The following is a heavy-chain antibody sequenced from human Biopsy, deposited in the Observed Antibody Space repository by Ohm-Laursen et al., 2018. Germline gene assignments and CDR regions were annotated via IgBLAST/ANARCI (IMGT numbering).Heavy chain of an antibody. D-gene: IGHD2-15*01. CDR3: ARAGRYCSGGGCYSWFDS. V-gene: IGHV3-72*01. CDR1: GFSFSDNY. CDR2: IRDKANRYTT. J-gene: IGHJ5*01. Sequence: SLRLSCAASGFSFSDNYMAWVRQAPGKGLEWVGRIRDKANRYTTDYAASVKGRFTISRDDSKHSLYLKMKSLKTEDTALYYCARAGRYCSGGGCYSWFDSWGQGTLVTVSS.